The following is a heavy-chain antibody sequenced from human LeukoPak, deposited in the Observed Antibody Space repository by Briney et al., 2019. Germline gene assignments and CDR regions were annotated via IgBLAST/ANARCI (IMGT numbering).Heavy chain of an antibody. CDR2: INWNGGST. J-gene: IGHJ4*02. V-gene: IGHV3-20*04. CDR3: ARGDYDYVWGSYRYTNLDH. Sequence: AGGSLRLSCAASGFTFDDYGMSWVRQAPGKGLEWVSGINWNGGSTGYADSVKGRFTISRDNAKNSLYLQMNSLRAEDTALYYCARGDYDYVWGSYRYTNLDHWGQGTLVTVSS. CDR1: GFTFDDYG. D-gene: IGHD3-16*02.